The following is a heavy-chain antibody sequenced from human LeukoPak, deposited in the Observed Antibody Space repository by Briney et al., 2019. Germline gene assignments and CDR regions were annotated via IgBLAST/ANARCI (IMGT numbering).Heavy chain of an antibody. Sequence: ASVKVSCKASGGTFSSYVISWVRQAPGQGLEWMGGIIPIFGTANYAQKFQGRVTITTDESTSTVHMELSSLRSEDTAVYYCARVSGVADGFDIWGQGTMVTVSS. CDR3: ARVSGVADGFDI. V-gene: IGHV1-69*05. D-gene: IGHD3-3*01. CDR1: GGTFSSYV. CDR2: IIPIFGTA. J-gene: IGHJ3*02.